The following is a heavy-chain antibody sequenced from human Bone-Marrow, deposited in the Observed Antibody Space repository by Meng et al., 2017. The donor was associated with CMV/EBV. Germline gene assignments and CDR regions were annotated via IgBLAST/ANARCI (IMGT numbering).Heavy chain of an antibody. CDR1: GYTFANYG. CDR3: ARDPRPDCSSSSCSLGD. CDR2: IYAYNGNT. D-gene: IGHD2-2*01. J-gene: IGHJ4*02. V-gene: IGHV1-18*01. Sequence: SVKVSCKASGYTFANYGITWVRQAPGQGLEWMGWIYAYNGNTNYALNLQERVTMTTASSTSTAYMELASLIPDDTAVYYCARDPRPDCSSSSCSLGDWGQGTLVTVSS.